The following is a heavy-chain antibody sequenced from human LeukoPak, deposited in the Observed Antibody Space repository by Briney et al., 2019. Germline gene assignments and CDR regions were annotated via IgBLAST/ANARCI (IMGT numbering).Heavy chain of an antibody. CDR1: GFTFDDYG. CDR3: ARDLYYGSGSYYIDY. D-gene: IGHD3-10*01. CDR2: INWNGGST. V-gene: IGHV3-20*04. J-gene: IGHJ4*02. Sequence: PGGSLGLSCAASGFTFDDYGMSWVRQAPGKGLEWVSGINWNGGSTGYADSVKGRFTISRDNAKNSLYLQMNSLRAEDTALYYCARDLYYGSGSYYIDYWGQGTLVTVSS.